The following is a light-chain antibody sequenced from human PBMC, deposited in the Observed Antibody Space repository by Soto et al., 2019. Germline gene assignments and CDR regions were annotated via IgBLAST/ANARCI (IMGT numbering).Light chain of an antibody. J-gene: IGKJ2*01. CDR3: MQNAHWPHP. Sequence: DVVMTHSPLSLPXTXXXXSXXXFMSSQXLVHSDGNTYLKWFHQRPGQSPRRLIYKVSNRDSGVPDRFSGSGAGTDFTLKISRVEAEDVGVYYCMQNAHWPHPFGQGTKVDIK. CDR2: KVS. CDR1: QXLVHSDGNTY. V-gene: IGKV2-30*02.